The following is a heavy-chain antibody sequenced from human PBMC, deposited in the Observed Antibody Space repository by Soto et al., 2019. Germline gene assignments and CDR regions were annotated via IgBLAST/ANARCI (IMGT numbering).Heavy chain of an antibody. CDR2: INPNSGGT. D-gene: IGHD3-3*01. Sequence: ASVKVSCKASGYTFTGYYMHWVRQAPGQGLEWMGWINPNSGGTNYAQKFQGWVTMTRDTSISTAYMELSGPRSDDTAVYYCAREHYDFWSGYYRALYYWGQGTLVTVSS. V-gene: IGHV1-2*04. CDR3: AREHYDFWSGYYRALYY. CDR1: GYTFTGYY. J-gene: IGHJ4*02.